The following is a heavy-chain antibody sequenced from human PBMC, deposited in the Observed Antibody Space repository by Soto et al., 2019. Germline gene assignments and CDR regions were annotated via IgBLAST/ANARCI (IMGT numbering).Heavy chain of an antibody. CDR2: ISGSGGST. V-gene: IGHV3-23*01. D-gene: IGHD3-3*01. CDR3: ATYYDFWSDRPDY. CDR1: GFTFSSYA. Sequence: EVQLLESGGGLVQPGGSLRLSCAASGFTFSSYAMSWVRQAPGKGLEWVSAISGSGGSTYYADSVKGRFTISRDNSKNTLYLQMNSLRAEDTAVYYCATYYDFWSDRPDYWGQGTLVTVSS. J-gene: IGHJ4*02.